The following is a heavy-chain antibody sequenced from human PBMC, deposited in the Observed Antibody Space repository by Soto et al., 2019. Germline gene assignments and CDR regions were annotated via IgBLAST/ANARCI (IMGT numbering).Heavy chain of an antibody. CDR3: ARYSAASGTYYFDY. J-gene: IGHJ4*01. CDR2: THHSRGT. CDR1: GDSIIGTHW. D-gene: IGHD6-13*01. Sequence: PSETLSLTCAVSGDSIIGTHWWSWVRRPPGKGLEFIGETHHSRGTNYNPSLRSRVTMSLDKSKNQLSLILNSVTAADTGVYYCARYSAASGTYYFDYWGQGTLVTVSS. V-gene: IGHV4-4*02.